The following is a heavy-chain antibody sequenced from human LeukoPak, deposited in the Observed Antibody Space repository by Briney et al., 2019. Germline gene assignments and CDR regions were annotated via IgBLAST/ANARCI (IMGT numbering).Heavy chain of an antibody. CDR3: AKCSGSFVFDY. CDR2: ISGSGGST. J-gene: IGHJ4*02. Sequence: PGGSLGLSCAASGFTFSSYAMSWVRQAPGKGLEWVSAISGSGGSTYDADSVRRLSTISRDTSKNTLSLQKNSLRAEDTDVYYCAKCSGSFVFDYWGQGTLVTVSS. CDR1: GFTFSSYA. V-gene: IGHV3-23*01. D-gene: IGHD1-26*01.